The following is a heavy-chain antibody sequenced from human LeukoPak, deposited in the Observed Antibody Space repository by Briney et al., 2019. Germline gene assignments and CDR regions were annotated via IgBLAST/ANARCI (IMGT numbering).Heavy chain of an antibody. Sequence: PSETLSLTCAVSGYSISSGYYWGWIRQPPGKGLEWIGSIYHSGSTYYNPSLKSRVTISVDTSKNQFSLKLSSVTAADTAVYYCASTKGELGFDYWGQGTLVTVSS. J-gene: IGHJ4*02. V-gene: IGHV4-38-2*01. CDR1: GYSISSGYY. CDR2: IYHSGST. D-gene: IGHD1-26*01. CDR3: ASTKGELGFDY.